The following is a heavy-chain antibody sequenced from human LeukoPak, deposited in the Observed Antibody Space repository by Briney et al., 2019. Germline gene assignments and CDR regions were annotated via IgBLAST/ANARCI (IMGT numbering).Heavy chain of an antibody. CDR1: GGSIRNYH. J-gene: IGHJ6*03. CDR3: ARRRAARPKNYYYYYMDV. V-gene: IGHV4-4*09. D-gene: IGHD6-6*01. Sequence: SETLSLTCTFTGGSIRNYHWSWIRQPPCKGLDWIGDIYTSGSTNYNPSLQSRVAISVDTSKNQFSLKLSSVTAADTAVYYCARRRAARPKNYYYYYMDVWGKGTTVTVSS. CDR2: IYTSGST.